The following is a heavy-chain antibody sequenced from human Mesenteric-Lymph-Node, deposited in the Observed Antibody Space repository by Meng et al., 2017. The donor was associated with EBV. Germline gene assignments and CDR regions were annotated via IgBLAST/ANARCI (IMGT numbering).Heavy chain of an antibody. J-gene: IGHJ4*02. CDR1: GGSISTTNW. D-gene: IGHD3-9*01. Sequence: QMQVQESGPGLVGPSGTLSLICAVSGGSISTTNWWSWVRQSPGKGLEWIGEIYHRGNNNYNPSLMSRAAISADTSKNQFSLKLNSVTAADTAVYYCARAGGLTGFPHGAFDLWSPGTLVTVSS. V-gene: IGHV4-4*02. CDR2: IYHRGNN. CDR3: ARAGGLTGFPHGAFDL.